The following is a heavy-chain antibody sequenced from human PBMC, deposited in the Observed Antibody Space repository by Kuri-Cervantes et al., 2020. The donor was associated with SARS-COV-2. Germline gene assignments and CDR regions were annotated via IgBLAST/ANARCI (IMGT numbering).Heavy chain of an antibody. CDR3: ARERYYSGHYGMDV. CDR1: GFTFSDYS. V-gene: IGHV3-48*01. Sequence: LSLTCAASGFTFSDYSMNWVRQAPGKGLEWVSYIGSSSSIIYYADSMKGRLTISRDNAKNSLSLQMNSLRAEDTAVYYCARERYYSGHYGMDVWGQGTTVTVSS. J-gene: IGHJ6*02. CDR2: IGSSSSII. D-gene: IGHD3-10*01.